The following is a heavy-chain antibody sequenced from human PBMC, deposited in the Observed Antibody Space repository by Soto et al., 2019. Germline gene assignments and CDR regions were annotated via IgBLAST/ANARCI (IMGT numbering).Heavy chain of an antibody. CDR2: IYKSATT. CDR1: GDSISTVDYF. Sequence: SETLSLTCSVSGDSISTVDYFWAWIRQPPGQALEYIGYIYKSATTYYNPSFESRVAISLDTSKSQFSLNVTSVTAADTAVYFCARGRYCLTGRCFPNWFDSWGQGTLVTVSS. V-gene: IGHV4-30-4*01. D-gene: IGHD2-15*01. CDR3: ARGRYCLTGRCFPNWFDS. J-gene: IGHJ5*01.